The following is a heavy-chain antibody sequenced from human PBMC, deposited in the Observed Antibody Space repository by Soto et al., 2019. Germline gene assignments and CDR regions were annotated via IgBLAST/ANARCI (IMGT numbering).Heavy chain of an antibody. J-gene: IGHJ4*02. V-gene: IGHV4-59*01. CDR2: IYYSGST. CDR3: AREGEQPVLDY. CDR1: GGSISSYY. Sequence: SETLSLTCTVSGGSISSYYWSWIRQPPGKGLEWIGYIYYSGSTNYNPSLKSRVTISVDTSKNQFSLKLSSVTAADTAAYYCAREGEQPVLDYWGQGTLVTVSS. D-gene: IGHD6-13*01.